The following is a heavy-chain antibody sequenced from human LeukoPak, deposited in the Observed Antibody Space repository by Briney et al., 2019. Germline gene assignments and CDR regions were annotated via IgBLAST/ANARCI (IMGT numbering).Heavy chain of an antibody. CDR3: ARAALDYGIDY. J-gene: IGHJ4*02. CDR2: INHSGST. Sequence: SETLSLTCAVYGGSFSGYYWSWMRQPPGKGLEWIGEINHSGSTNYNPSLKSRVTISVDTSKNQFSLKLSSVTAADTAVYYCARAALDYGIDYWGQGTLVTVSS. CDR1: GGSFSGYY. V-gene: IGHV4-34*01. D-gene: IGHD4-17*01.